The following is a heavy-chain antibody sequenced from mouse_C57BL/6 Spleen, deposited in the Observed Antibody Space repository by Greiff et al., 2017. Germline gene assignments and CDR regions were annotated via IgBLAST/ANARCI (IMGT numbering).Heavy chain of an antibody. CDR1: GYAFTNYL. V-gene: IGHV1-54*01. CDR3: ARLNYYAMDY. Sequence: VQLQQSGAELVRPGTSVKVSCKASGYAFTNYLIEWVKQRPGQGLEWIGVINPGSGGTNYNEKFKGKATLTADKSSSTAYMQLSSLTSEDSAVXFCARLNYYAMDYWGQGTSVTVSS. CDR2: INPGSGGT. J-gene: IGHJ4*01.